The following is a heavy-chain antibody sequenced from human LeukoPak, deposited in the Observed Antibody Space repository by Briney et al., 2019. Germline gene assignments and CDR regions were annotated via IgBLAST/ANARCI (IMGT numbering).Heavy chain of an antibody. CDR3: ARVVRDSSGYYYEYFQH. V-gene: IGHV4-59*01. Sequence: PSETLSLTCTVSGGSISSYYWSWIRQPPGKGLEWIGYIYYSGSTNYNPSLKSRVTISVDTSKNQFSLKLSSVTAADTAVYYCARVVRDSSGYYYEYFQHWGQGTLVTVSS. CDR2: IYYSGST. CDR1: GGSISSYY. J-gene: IGHJ1*01. D-gene: IGHD3-22*01.